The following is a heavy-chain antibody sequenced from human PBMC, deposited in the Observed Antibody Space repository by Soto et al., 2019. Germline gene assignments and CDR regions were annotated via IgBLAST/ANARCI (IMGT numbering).Heavy chain of an antibody. CDR2: FDPEDGET. D-gene: IGHD3-9*01. CDR1: GYTLTELS. V-gene: IGHV1-24*01. Sequence: ASVKGSCKVSGYTLTELSMHWVRQNPGKGLEWMGGFDPEDGETIYAQKFQGRVTMTEDTSTDTAYMELSSLRSEDTAVYYCATEGRYFDWLSLDYWGQETLVTVSS. CDR3: ATEGRYFDWLSLDY. J-gene: IGHJ4*02.